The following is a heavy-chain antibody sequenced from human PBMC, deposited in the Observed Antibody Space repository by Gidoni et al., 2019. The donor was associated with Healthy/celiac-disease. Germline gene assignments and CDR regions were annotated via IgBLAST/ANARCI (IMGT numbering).Heavy chain of an antibody. V-gene: IGHV6-1*01. CDR3: ARDLVVVVVAATKGSYGMDV. J-gene: IGHJ6*02. CDR1: GDRVSSNSAA. D-gene: IGHD2-15*01. CDR2: TYYRSKWYN. Sequence: QVQLQQSGPGLVKPSQTLSLTCAISGDRVSSNSAAWHWIRQSPSRGLEWLGRTYYRSKWYNDYAVSVKSRITINPDTSKNQFSLQLNSVTPEDTAVYYCARDLVVVVVAATKGSYGMDVWGQGTTVTVSS.